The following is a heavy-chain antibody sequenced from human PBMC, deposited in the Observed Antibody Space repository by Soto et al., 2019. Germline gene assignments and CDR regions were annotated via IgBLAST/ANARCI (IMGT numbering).Heavy chain of an antibody. Sequence: QVQLVQSGAEVKKPGSSVKVSCKASGGTFSSYGISWVRQAPGQGLEWMGGIIPILGTADYTQKFQGRVTIIAYHSPSTAYIELSSLRSESTAVYSCASQLFPNYSSFVMDFWCQWTTFTLSS. J-gene: IGHJ6*02. V-gene: IGHV1-69*11. CDR3: ASQLFPNYSSFVMDF. D-gene: IGHD1-1*01. CDR2: IIPILGTA. CDR1: GGTFSSYG.